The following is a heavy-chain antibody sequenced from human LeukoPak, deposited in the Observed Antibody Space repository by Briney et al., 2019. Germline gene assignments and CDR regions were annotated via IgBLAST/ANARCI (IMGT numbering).Heavy chain of an antibody. CDR2: ITASGGNT. CDR3: AKTPLTYYFDSSGYEFDY. V-gene: IGHV3-23*01. J-gene: IGHJ4*02. Sequence: GGSLRLSCAASGFTFSKYAMTWVRQAPGKGLEWVSAITASGGNTYYADSVKGRFTISRGNSENTLYLQMNSLRAEDTAVYYCAKTPLTYYFDSSGYEFDYWGQGTLVTVSS. CDR1: GFTFSKYA. D-gene: IGHD3-22*01.